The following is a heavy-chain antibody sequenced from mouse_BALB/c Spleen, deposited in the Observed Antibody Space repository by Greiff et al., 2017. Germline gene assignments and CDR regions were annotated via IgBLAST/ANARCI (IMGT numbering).Heavy chain of an antibody. V-gene: IGHV5-17*02. Sequence: EVMLVESGGGLVQPGGSRKLSCAASGFTFSSFGMHWVRQAPEKGLEWVAYISSGSSTIYYADTVKGRFTISRDNPKNTLFLQMTSLRSEDTAMYYCARGGLRLRGWYFDVWGAGTTVTVSS. J-gene: IGHJ1*01. CDR3: ARGGLRLRGWYFDV. CDR2: ISSGSSTI. D-gene: IGHD1-2*01. CDR1: GFTFSSFG.